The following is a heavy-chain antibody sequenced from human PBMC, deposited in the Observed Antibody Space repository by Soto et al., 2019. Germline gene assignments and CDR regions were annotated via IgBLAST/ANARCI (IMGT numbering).Heavy chain of an antibody. CDR3: ARMATYGTLNWFDP. CDR1: GYAFGDYD. D-gene: IGHD1-1*01. V-gene: IGHV1-8*01. CDR2: MNPHSANT. J-gene: IGHJ5*02. Sequence: QVQLVQSGAEVQRPGASVKVYCRASGYAFGDYDISWVRQAPGQGLEWMGWMNPHSANTGYAQKFQGRVSMTRDMSIRTAYMELSRLRTADTAIYYCARMATYGTLNWFDPWGQGALVTVSS.